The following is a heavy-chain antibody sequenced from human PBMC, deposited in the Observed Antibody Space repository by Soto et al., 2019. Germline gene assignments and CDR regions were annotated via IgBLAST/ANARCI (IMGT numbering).Heavy chain of an antibody. CDR1: GFSFSTYS. V-gene: IGHV3-21*01. Sequence: KPGGSLRLSCEASGFSFSTYSMHWVRQAPGKGLEWVSSIGRRSDIYYADSVKGQFTISRDNAKNSVSLQMNSLRDEDTAVYYCAREETAWPLAYGLDVWGQGTTVTVSS. CDR3: AREETAWPLAYGLDV. D-gene: IGHD2-21*02. J-gene: IGHJ6*02. CDR2: IGRRSDI.